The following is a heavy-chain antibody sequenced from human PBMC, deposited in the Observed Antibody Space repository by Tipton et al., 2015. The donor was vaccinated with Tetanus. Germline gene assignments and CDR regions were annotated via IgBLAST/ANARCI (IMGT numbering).Heavy chain of an antibody. CDR1: GGSLSRYF. CDR2: IYYSGNT. D-gene: IGHD2-8*01. Sequence: TLSLTCTVSGGSLSRYFWTWVRQPPGKGLEFIGYIYYSGNTDYNPSLKSRVTTSLDTSRNQFSLKLSSVTAADTAVYFCARRVHPLYIPFASWGPGTLVTVSS. CDR3: ARRVHPLYIPFAS. J-gene: IGHJ4*02. V-gene: IGHV4-59*01.